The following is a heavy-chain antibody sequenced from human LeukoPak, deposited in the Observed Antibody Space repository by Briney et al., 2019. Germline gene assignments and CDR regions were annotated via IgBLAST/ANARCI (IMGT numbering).Heavy chain of an antibody. Sequence: PSETLSLTCAVSDESFSGYYWNWIRQPPGRGLEWIGEINYSGSTKYHPSLKSRVTMSVDKSKKQVSLKLSSVTVADTAVYYCAREGRGGHNFDYWGQGTPVIVSS. CDR1: DESFSGYY. V-gene: IGHV4-34*01. CDR3: AREGRGGHNFDY. D-gene: IGHD2-15*01. J-gene: IGHJ4*02. CDR2: INYSGST.